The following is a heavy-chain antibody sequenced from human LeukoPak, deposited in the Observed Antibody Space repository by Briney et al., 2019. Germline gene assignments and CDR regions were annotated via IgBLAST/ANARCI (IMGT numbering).Heavy chain of an antibody. V-gene: IGHV3-74*01. CDR2: INGDGSIT. CDR1: GFTFSAYW. J-gene: IGHJ5*02. Sequence: PGGSLRLSCAASGFTFSAYWMHWVRRAPGKGLVWVSRINGDGSITTYAESVKGRFIISRDNAKNTVYLQMNSLRVEDTAVYYCARDLELTYYDTSGLDLWGQGTLVTVSS. D-gene: IGHD3-22*01. CDR3: ARDLELTYYDTSGLDL.